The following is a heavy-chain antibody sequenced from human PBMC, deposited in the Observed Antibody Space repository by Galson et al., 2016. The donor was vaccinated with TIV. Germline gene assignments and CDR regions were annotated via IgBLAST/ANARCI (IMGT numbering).Heavy chain of an antibody. J-gene: IGHJ4*02. Sequence: SLRLSCAASGFTFDDYGMSWVRQAPGKGLEWVSGINWNGGSTGYADSVKGRFTISRDNAKNFLYLQMNSLRAEDTALYYCARDPLYCGGDCYSDYWGQGTLVTVSS. CDR1: GFTFDDYG. CDR3: ARDPLYCGGDCYSDY. D-gene: IGHD2-21*01. V-gene: IGHV3-20*04. CDR2: INWNGGST.